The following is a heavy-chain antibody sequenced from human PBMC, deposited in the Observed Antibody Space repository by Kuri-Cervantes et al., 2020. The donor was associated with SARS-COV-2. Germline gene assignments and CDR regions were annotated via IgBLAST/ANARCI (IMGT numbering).Heavy chain of an antibody. D-gene: IGHD2-8*01. V-gene: IGHV1-69*13. Sequence: ASVKVSCKASRDTFRYYAISWVRQAPGRGLEWMGGIVPIFGITNFAQKFQGRVTIIADASSSTVFMDLSSLRSEDTAMYYCVKEARTGRGAFGVYGIWGQGTMVTVSS. J-gene: IGHJ3*02. CDR3: VKEARTGRGAFGVYGI. CDR2: IVPIFGIT. CDR1: RDTFRYYA.